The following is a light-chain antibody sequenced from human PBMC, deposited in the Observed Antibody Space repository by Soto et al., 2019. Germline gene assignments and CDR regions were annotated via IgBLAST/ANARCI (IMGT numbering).Light chain of an antibody. Sequence: EIVRTQSPVTLSVSPGERATLACRASQSVSSNLAWYQQKPGQAPRLLIYGASTMATGIPARFSGSGSGTEFTLTISSLEPEDFAVYYCQQRRNWQVTFGQGTRLEI. V-gene: IGKV3-15*01. CDR3: QQRRNWQVT. J-gene: IGKJ5*01. CDR2: GAS. CDR1: QSVSSN.